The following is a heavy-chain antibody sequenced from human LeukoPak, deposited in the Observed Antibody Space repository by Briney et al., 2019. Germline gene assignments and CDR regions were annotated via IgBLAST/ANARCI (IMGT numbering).Heavy chain of an antibody. D-gene: IGHD6-13*01. Sequence: GESLKISCKGSGYSFTRYWIGWVRQMPGKGLEWMGIIYPGDSDTRYSPSFQGQVTISADKSISTAYLQWSSLKASDTAMYYCARRIAAAGTVFDYWGQGTLVTVSS. CDR2: IYPGDSDT. J-gene: IGHJ4*02. V-gene: IGHV5-51*01. CDR3: ARRIAAAGTVFDY. CDR1: GYSFTRYW.